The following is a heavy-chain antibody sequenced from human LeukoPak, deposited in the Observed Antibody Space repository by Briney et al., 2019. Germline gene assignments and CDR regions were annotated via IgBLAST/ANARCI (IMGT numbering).Heavy chain of an antibody. J-gene: IGHJ4*02. CDR1: GFTFSSYA. CDR2: ISSSSSYI. Sequence: GRSLRLSCAASGFTFSSYAMHWVRQAPGKGLEWVSSISSSSSYIYYADSVKGRFTISRDNAKNSLYLQMNSLRAEDTAVYYCARENLRFLEWSEGMFDYWGQGTLVTVSS. CDR3: ARENLRFLEWSEGMFDY. D-gene: IGHD3-3*01. V-gene: IGHV3-21*01.